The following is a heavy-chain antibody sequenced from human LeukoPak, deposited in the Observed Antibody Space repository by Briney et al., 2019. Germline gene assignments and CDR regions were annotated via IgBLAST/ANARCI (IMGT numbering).Heavy chain of an antibody. V-gene: IGHV3-23*01. J-gene: IGHJ4*02. CDR2: ISGSGGST. D-gene: IGHD3-10*01. CDR1: GFTFSSYA. CDR3: IITMVRGVKDSY. Sequence: GGSLRLSCAASGFTFSSYAMSWVRQAPGKGLEWVSAISGSGGSTYYADSVKGRFTISRDNSKNTLYLRMNSLRAEDTAVYYCIITMVRGVKDSYWGQGTLVTVSS.